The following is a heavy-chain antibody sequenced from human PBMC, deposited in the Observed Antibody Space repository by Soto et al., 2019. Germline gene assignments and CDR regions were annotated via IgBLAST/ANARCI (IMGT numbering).Heavy chain of an antibody. CDR3: ARPGGRYCSGGSCLLLDY. CDR2: ISAYNGNT. J-gene: IGHJ4*02. CDR1: GYTFTSYG. V-gene: IGHV1-18*01. Sequence: QVQLVQSGAEVKKPGASVKVSCKASGYTFTSYGISWVRQAPGQGLEWMGWISAYNGNTNYAQKLQGRVTMTTDTSTRTAYMELRSLRSDDTAVYYCARPGGRYCSGGSCLLLDYWGQGTLVTVSS. D-gene: IGHD2-15*01.